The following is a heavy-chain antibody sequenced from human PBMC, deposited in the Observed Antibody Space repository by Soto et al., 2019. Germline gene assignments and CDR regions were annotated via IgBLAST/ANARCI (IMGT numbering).Heavy chain of an antibody. CDR1: GYTSADFG. CDR2: VSGNNGAS. V-gene: IGHV1-18*04. CDR3: VRDQKYFRVNGNWFDS. D-gene: IGHD2-2*01. Sequence: ASVKVSCKASGYTSADFGISWVRQAPGQGLEGMGWVSGNNGASNPAPKVQGRITMTLDTSTGVSYMALRSLRSDDTAIYYCVRDQKYFRVNGNWFDSWGQGTLVTVSS. J-gene: IGHJ5*01.